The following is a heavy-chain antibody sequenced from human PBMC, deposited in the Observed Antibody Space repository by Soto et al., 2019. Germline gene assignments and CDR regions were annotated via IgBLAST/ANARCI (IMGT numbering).Heavy chain of an antibody. CDR1: GGSISSYY. D-gene: IGHD6-13*01. V-gene: IGHV4-59*01. CDR2: IYYSGST. CDR3: ARDLSSHTPDAFDI. Sequence: SETLSLTCTVSGGSISSYYWSWIRQPPGKGLEWIGYIYYSGSTNYNPSLKSRVTISVDTSKNQFSLKLSSVTAADTAVYYCARDLSSHTPDAFDIWGQGTMVTVSS. J-gene: IGHJ3*02.